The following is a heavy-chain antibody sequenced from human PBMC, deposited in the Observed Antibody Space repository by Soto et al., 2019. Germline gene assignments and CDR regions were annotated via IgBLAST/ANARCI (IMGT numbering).Heavy chain of an antibody. CDR3: ARCYYYDSSGYYYAPDAFDI. J-gene: IGHJ3*02. Sequence: ASVKVSCKASGYTFTSYAMHWVRQAPGQRLEWMGWINAGNGNTKYSKKLQDRVTITRDTSASTAYIEQNSLRSEDTVVYYCARCYYYDSSGYYYAPDAFDIWGQGTMVTVSS. V-gene: IGHV1-3*01. D-gene: IGHD3-22*01. CDR1: GYTFTSYA. CDR2: INAGNGNT.